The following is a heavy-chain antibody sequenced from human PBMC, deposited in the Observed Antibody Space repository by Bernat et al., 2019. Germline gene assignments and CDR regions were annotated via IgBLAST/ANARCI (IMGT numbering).Heavy chain of an antibody. CDR1: GFTFSSYA. CDR3: AKDGSSSPYFDY. D-gene: IGHD6-6*01. J-gene: IGHJ4*02. V-gene: IGHV3-23*01. CDR2: ISGSGGSP. Sequence: EVQLLESGGGLVQPGGSLRLSCAASGFTFSSYAMSWVRQAPGKGLEWVSAISGSGGSPYYADSVKGRFTISRDNSKNTLYLQMNSLRAEDTAVYYCAKDGSSSPYFDYWGQETLVTVSS.